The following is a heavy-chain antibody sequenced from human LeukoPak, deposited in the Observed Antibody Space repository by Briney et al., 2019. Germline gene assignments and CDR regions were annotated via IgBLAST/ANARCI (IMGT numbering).Heavy chain of an antibody. D-gene: IGHD6-13*01. CDR2: ISAYNGNT. CDR3: ATGGQYSSSWYGEATTKSLNY. J-gene: IGHJ4*02. CDR1: GYTFTSYG. Sequence: ASVKVSCKASGYTFTSYGISWVRQAPGQGLEWMGCISAYNGNTNYAKKLQGRVTMTTDTSTSTAYMELRSLRSDDTAVYYCATGGQYSSSWYGEATTKSLNYWGQGTLVTVSS. V-gene: IGHV1-18*01.